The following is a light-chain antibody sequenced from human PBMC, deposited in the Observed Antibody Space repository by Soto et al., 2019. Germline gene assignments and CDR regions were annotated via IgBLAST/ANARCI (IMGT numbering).Light chain of an antibody. CDR1: QSVSSGY. Sequence: EIVLTQSPGTLSLSPGERATLSCRASQSVSSGYLAWYQQKPGQAPRLLIYGTSSRSTGIPDRLSGSGSGTDFTLTISRLEPEDFAVYYCQQHGSSPGTFGQGTKVDIK. J-gene: IGKJ1*01. CDR3: QQHGSSPGT. CDR2: GTS. V-gene: IGKV3-20*01.